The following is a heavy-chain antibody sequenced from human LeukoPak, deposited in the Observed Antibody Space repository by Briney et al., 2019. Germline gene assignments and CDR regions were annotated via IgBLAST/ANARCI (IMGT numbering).Heavy chain of an antibody. V-gene: IGHV4-39*07. J-gene: IGHJ4*02. CDR3: ARILTGSFRFDY. CDR1: GGSISSSSYY. D-gene: IGHD3-9*01. CDR2: IYYSGST. Sequence: SETLSLTCTVSGGSISSSSYYWGWIRQPPGKGLEWIGGIYYSGSTYYNPSLKSRVTISVDTSKNQFSLKLSSVTAADTAVYYCARILTGSFRFDYWGQGTLVTVSS.